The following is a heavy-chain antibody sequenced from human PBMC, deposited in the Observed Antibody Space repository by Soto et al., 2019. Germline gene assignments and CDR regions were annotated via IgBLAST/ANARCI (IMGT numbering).Heavy chain of an antibody. V-gene: IGHV3-23*01. CDR3: AKTLYDFWSGWNY. J-gene: IGHJ4*02. CDR2: ISGSGDST. D-gene: IGHD3-3*01. CDR1: GFTFSSYV. Sequence: EVQLLESGGGLVQPGGSLRLSCAASGFTFSSYVMSWVRQAPGKGLEWVSTISGSGDSTYYADSVKGRFAISRDNSKNTLYLQMNSLRAEDTAVYYCAKTLYDFWSGWNYWGQGTLVTVSS.